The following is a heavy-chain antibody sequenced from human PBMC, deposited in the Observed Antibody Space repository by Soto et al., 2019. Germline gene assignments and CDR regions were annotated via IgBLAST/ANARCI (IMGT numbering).Heavy chain of an antibody. D-gene: IGHD2-21*02. J-gene: IGHJ3*02. Sequence: GGSLRLSCAASGFTFSSYAMGWVRQAPGKGLEWVSAISGSGGSTYYADSVKGRFTISKDNSKNTLYLQMNSLRAEDTAVYYCAKVGARRNLAYCGGDCYRGAVDIWGQGTMVTVSS. CDR3: AKVGARRNLAYCGGDCYRGAVDI. CDR2: ISGSGGST. V-gene: IGHV3-23*01. CDR1: GFTFSSYA.